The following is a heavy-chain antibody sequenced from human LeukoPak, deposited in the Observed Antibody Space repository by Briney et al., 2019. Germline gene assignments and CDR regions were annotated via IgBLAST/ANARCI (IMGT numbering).Heavy chain of an antibody. D-gene: IGHD2-2*01. V-gene: IGHV4-34*01. CDR1: GGSFSGYY. Sequence: SETLSLTCAVYGGSFSGYYWSWIRQPPGKGLEWIGEINPSGSTNYNPSLKSRVTISVDTSKNQFSLKLSSVTAADTAVYYCARGGPAAANDYWGQGTLVTVSS. J-gene: IGHJ4*02. CDR3: ARGGPAAANDY. CDR2: INPSGST.